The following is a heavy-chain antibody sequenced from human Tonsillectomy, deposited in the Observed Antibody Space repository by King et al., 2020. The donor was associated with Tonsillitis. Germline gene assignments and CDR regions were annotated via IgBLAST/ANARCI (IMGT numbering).Heavy chain of an antibody. CDR1: GGSFSGYY. Sequence: VQLQQWGAGLLKPSETLSLTCAVYGGSFSGYYWSWIRQPPGKGLEWIGEINHSGRTNYNPSLKSRVTISVDTSKNQFSLKLSSVTAADTAVYYCARGSNIVVVVAANDAFDIWGQGTMVTVSS. CDR2: INHSGRT. J-gene: IGHJ3*02. D-gene: IGHD2-15*01. CDR3: ARGSNIVVVVAANDAFDI. V-gene: IGHV4-34*01.